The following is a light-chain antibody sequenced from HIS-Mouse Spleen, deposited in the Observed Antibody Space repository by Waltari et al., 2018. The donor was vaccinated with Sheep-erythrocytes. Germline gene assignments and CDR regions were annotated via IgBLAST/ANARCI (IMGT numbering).Light chain of an antibody. Sequence: QSALTQPRSGSGSPGQSVTIPCPGTTSDLGGYNYVSCYQQHPGKAPKLMIYDVSKRPSGVPDRFSGSKSGNTASLTISGLQAEDEADYYCCSYAGSYNHVFATGTKVTVL. CDR2: DVS. J-gene: IGLJ1*01. CDR3: CSYAGSYNHV. V-gene: IGLV2-11*01. CDR1: TSDLGGYNY.